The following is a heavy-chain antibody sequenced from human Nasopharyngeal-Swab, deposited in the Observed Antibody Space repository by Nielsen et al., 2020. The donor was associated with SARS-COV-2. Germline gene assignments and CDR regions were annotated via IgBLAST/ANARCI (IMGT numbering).Heavy chain of an antibody. Sequence: GGSLRLSCAASGFTFSSYSMNWVRQAPGKGLEWVSSISSSSSYIYYADSVKGRFTISRDNAKSSLYLQMNSLRAEDTAVYYCARVRQQLQHGMDVWGQGTTVTVSS. CDR3: ARVRQQLQHGMDV. CDR2: ISSSSSYI. CDR1: GFTFSSYS. V-gene: IGHV3-21*01. D-gene: IGHD6-13*01. J-gene: IGHJ6*02.